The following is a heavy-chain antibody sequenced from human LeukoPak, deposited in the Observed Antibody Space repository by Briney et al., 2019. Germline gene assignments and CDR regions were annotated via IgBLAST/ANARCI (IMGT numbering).Heavy chain of an antibody. D-gene: IGHD3-9*01. CDR2: INHSGST. CDR1: GGSFSGYY. J-gene: IGHJ4*02. Sequence: SETLSLTCAVYGGSFSGYYWSWIRQPPGRGREWIGEINHSGSTNYNPSLKSRVTISVDTSKNHFSLTLSSVTAADTAVYYCARPHSTFFDQDATYYFDYWGQGTLVTVSS. V-gene: IGHV4-34*01. CDR3: ARPHSTFFDQDATYYFDY.